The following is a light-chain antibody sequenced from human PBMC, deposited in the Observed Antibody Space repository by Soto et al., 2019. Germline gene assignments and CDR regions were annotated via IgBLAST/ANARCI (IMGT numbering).Light chain of an antibody. V-gene: IGKV1-39*01. CDR1: QAIGTS. J-gene: IGKJ4*01. CDR2: GAS. Sequence: IQMTQSPSSLSASVGDRVTITCRASQAIGTSLNWFQQKPGEAPKFLIYGASSLQSGVPSRFTGSGSGTDLTLTISSLQPEDFATYYCQQTYSVPLSFGGGTKVDIK. CDR3: QQTYSVPLS.